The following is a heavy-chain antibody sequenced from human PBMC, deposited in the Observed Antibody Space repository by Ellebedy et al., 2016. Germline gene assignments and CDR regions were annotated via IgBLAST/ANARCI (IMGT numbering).Heavy chain of an antibody. CDR3: ALTVTTSSAVDY. D-gene: IGHD4-17*01. CDR1: GYTFTSYD. J-gene: IGHJ4*02. Sequence: ASVKVSCKASGYTFTSYDINWVRQATGQGPEWMGWMNPNSGNTGYAQKFQGRVTMTRNTSINTAYMELSSLRSEDTAVYYCALTVTTSSAVDYWGQGTLVTVSS. CDR2: MNPNSGNT. V-gene: IGHV1-8*01.